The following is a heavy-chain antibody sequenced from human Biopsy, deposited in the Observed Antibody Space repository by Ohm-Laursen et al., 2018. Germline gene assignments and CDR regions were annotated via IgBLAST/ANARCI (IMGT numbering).Heavy chain of an antibody. CDR1: GFTFDDHV. CDR3: VRGYSSSWSGYLDH. J-gene: IGHJ1*01. Sequence: SLRLSCAASGFTFDDHVMHWVRQAPGKGLEWVSGISWDGGSEGYADSVKGRFTISRDNAKNSLFLQMNSLTTEDTASYYCVRGYSSSWSGYLDHWGQGTLVTVSS. CDR2: ISWDGGSE. V-gene: IGHV3-9*01. D-gene: IGHD3-3*01.